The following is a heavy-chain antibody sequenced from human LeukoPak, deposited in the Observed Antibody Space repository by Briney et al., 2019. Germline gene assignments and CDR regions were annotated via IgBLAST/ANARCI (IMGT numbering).Heavy chain of an antibody. CDR1: GFTFSSYS. D-gene: IGHD2-2*01. V-gene: IGHV3-21*01. Sequence: GGSLRLSCAASGFTFSSYSMNWVRQAPGKGLEWVSSISSRSNYIYYADSVKGRFTISRDNAKNSLYLQMNSLRAEDPAVYYCARDAYCSSTSCKEYFDLWGRGTLVTVSS. J-gene: IGHJ2*01. CDR2: ISSRSNYI. CDR3: ARDAYCSSTSCKEYFDL.